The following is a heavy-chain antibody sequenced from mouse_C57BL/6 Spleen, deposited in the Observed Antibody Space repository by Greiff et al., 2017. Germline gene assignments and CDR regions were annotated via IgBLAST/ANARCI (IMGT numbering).Heavy chain of an antibody. V-gene: IGHV1-76*01. D-gene: IGHD1-1*01. Sequence: QVQLQQSGAELVRPGASVKLSCKASGYTFTDYYINWVKQRPGQGLEWIARIYPGSGNTYYNEKFKGKATLTAEKSSSTAYMQLSSLTSEDSSVYFCAKDRSSYKFAYWCQGTLVTVSA. CDR3: AKDRSSYKFAY. CDR2: IYPGSGNT. J-gene: IGHJ3*01. CDR1: GYTFTDYY.